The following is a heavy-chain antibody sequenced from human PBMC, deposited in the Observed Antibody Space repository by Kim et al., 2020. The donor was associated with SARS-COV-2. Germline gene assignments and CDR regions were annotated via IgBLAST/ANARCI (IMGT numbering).Heavy chain of an antibody. V-gene: IGHV4-31*03. D-gene: IGHD4-17*01. CDR2: IYYSGST. CDR3: ARVTSYGDYPPNNWFDP. CDR1: GGYISSGGYY. J-gene: IGHJ5*02. Sequence: SETLSLTCTVSGGYISSGGYYWSWIRQHPGKGLEWIGYIYYSGSTYYNPSLKSRVTISVDTSKNQFSLKLSSVTAADTAVYYCARVTSYGDYPPNNWFDPWGQGTLVTVSS.